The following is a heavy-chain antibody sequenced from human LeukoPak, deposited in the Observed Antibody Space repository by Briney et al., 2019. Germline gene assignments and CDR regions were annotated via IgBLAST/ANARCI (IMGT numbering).Heavy chain of an antibody. CDR1: GFIDSLNY. D-gene: IGHD2-2*01. CDR3: AREVPHIVVVPAASYYYYYMDV. J-gene: IGHJ6*03. V-gene: IGHV3-7*01. CDR2: IKQDGSEK. Sequence: PGGSVRLSCAASGFIDSLNYMTWLPHAPGGAGEGVANIKQDGSEKHYVDSVKGRLTSSRDNAKNSLYLQMNSLRAEDTAVYYGAREVPHIVVVPAASYYYYYMDVWGKGTTVIVSS.